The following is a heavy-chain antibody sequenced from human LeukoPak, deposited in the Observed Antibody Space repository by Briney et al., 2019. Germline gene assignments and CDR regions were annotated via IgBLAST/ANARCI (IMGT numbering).Heavy chain of an antibody. J-gene: IGHJ4*02. CDR3: TKSPGSWKFDG. D-gene: IGHD6-13*01. V-gene: IGHV3-53*05. Sequence: GGSLRLSCAASGFTVSSNYMSWVRQAPGKGLEWVSVIYSGGSTYYADSVKGRFTISRDNSKNTLYLQMNSLRAEDTAVYYCTKSPGSWKFDGWGQGTLVTVSS. CDR2: IYSGGST. CDR1: GFTVSSNY.